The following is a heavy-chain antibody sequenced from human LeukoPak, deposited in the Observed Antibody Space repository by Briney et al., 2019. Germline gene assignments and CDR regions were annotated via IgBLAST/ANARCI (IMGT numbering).Heavy chain of an antibody. V-gene: IGHV1-18*01. CDR2: ISAYNGNT. D-gene: IGHD6-13*01. J-gene: IGHJ5*02. Sequence: ASVKVSCKASGYTFTSYGISWVRQAPGQGLEWMGWISAYNGNTNYAQKLQGRVTMTTDTSTSTAYMELRSLRSDDTAVYYCARDLFAGGELRIEQQLLGNWFDPWGQGTLVTVSS. CDR1: GYTFTSYG. CDR3: ARDLFAGGELRIEQQLLGNWFDP.